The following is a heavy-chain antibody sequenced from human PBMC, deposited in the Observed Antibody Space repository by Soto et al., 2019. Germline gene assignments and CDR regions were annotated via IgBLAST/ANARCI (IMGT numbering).Heavy chain of an antibody. CDR2: IIPIFGTA. D-gene: IGHD3-22*01. Sequence: ASVKVSCKASGGTFSSYAISWVRQAPGQGLEWMGGIIPIFGTANYAQKFQGRVTITADKSTSTAYMELSSLRSEDAAVYYCARDTSWKSDYYDSSGYWLYYYYGMDVWGQGTTVTVSS. CDR1: GGTFSSYA. J-gene: IGHJ6*02. V-gene: IGHV1-69*06. CDR3: ARDTSWKSDYYDSSGYWLYYYYGMDV.